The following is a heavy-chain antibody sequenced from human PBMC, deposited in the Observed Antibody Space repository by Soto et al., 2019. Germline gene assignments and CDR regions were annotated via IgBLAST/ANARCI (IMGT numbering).Heavy chain of an antibody. J-gene: IGHJ4*02. CDR1: GFTFSSYG. V-gene: IGHV3-33*01. Sequence: QVQLVESGGGVVQPGRSLRLSCAASGFTFSSYGMHWVRQAPGKGLEWVAVIWYDGSNKYYADSVKGRFTISRDNSKNTLYLQMNSLRAEDTAVYYCARSDYYDSSGSNHWGQGTLVTVSS. D-gene: IGHD3-22*01. CDR3: ARSDYYDSSGSNH. CDR2: IWYDGSNK.